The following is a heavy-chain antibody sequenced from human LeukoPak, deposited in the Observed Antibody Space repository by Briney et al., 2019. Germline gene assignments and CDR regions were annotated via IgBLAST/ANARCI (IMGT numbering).Heavy chain of an antibody. CDR2: ISPAGDST. J-gene: IGHJ4*02. V-gene: IGHV3-23*01. D-gene: IGHD2-2*01. CDR1: GFTFSDYS. CDR3: ARRLVTAGITDFFDS. Sequence: GGSLRLSCTASGFTFSDYSMSWVRQAPGGGLEGVSAISPAGDSTTDADSVKGRFTISRDNSKSTLYLQMNGLTAEDTALYYCARRLVTAGITDFFDSWGQGTLVSVSS.